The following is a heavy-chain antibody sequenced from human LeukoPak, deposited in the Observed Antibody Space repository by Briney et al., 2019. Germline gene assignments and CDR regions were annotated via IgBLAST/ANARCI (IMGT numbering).Heavy chain of an antibody. CDR3: ARGFRVAGPEYFQH. CDR2: ISYDGSNK. Sequence: GGSLRLSCAASGFTFSSYAMHWVRQAPGKGLEWVAVISYDGSNKYYADSVRGRFTISRDNSKNTLYLQMNSLRAEDTAVYYCARGFRVAGPEYFQHWGQGTLSPSPQ. CDR1: GFTFSSYA. D-gene: IGHD6-19*01. J-gene: IGHJ1*01. V-gene: IGHV3-30*04.